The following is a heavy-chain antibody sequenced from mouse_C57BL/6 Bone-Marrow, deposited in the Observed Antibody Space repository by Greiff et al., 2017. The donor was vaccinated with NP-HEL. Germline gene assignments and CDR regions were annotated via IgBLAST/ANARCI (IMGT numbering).Heavy chain of an antibody. CDR2: INPSTGGT. CDR3: ARIVADYFDY. V-gene: IGHV1-42*01. CDR1: GYSFTGYY. D-gene: IGHD1-1*01. Sequence: EVQLQQSGPELVKPGASVKISCKASGYSFTGYYMNWVKQSPEKSLEWIGEINPSTGGTTYNQKFKAKATLTVDKSSSTAYMQLKSLTSEDSAVYYCARIVADYFDYWGQGTTLTVSS. J-gene: IGHJ2*01.